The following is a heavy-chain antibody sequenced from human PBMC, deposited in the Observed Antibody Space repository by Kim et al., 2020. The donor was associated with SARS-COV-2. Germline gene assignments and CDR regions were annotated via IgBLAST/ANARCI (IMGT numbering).Heavy chain of an antibody. Sequence: SETLSLTCAVSGGSISSSNWWSWVRQPPGKGLEWIGEIYHSGSTNYNPSLKSRVTISVDKSKNQFSLKLSSVTAADTAVYYCARVPKAGDTAMVTALDYWGQGTLVTVSS. V-gene: IGHV4-4*02. CDR3: ARVPKAGDTAMVTALDY. J-gene: IGHJ4*02. CDR2: IYHSGST. CDR1: GGSISSSNW. D-gene: IGHD5-18*01.